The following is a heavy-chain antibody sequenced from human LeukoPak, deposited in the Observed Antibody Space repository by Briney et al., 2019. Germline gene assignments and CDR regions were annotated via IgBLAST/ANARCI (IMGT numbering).Heavy chain of an antibody. CDR1: GFTFSSYA. Sequence: QPGGSLRLSCAASGFTFSSYAMSWVRQAPGKGLEWVSAISGSGGSTYYTDSVKGRFTISRDNSKNTLYLQMNSLRAEDTAVYYCAKESGYYDSSGRDPDMYFQHWGQGTLVTVSS. D-gene: IGHD3-22*01. CDR2: ISGSGGST. CDR3: AKESGYYDSSGRDPDMYFQH. J-gene: IGHJ1*01. V-gene: IGHV3-23*01.